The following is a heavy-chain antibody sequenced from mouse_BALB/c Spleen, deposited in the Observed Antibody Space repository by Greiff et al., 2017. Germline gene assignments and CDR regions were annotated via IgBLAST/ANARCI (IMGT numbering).Heavy chain of an antibody. V-gene: IGHV6-6*02. CDR2: IRLKSNNYAT. D-gene: IGHD2-1*01. CDR3: TRDGNYRYWYFDV. Sequence: DVQLQESGGGLVQPGGSMKLSCVASGFTFSNYWMNWVRQSPEKGLEWVAEIRLKSNNYATHYAESVKGRFTISRDDSKSSVYLQMNNLRAEDTGIYYCTRDGNYRYWYFDVWGAGTTVTVSS. CDR1: GFTFSNYW. J-gene: IGHJ1*01.